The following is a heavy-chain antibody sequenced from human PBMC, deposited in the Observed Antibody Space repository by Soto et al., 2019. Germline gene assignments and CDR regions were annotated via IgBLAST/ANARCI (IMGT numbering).Heavy chain of an antibody. CDR2: IYSGGST. D-gene: IGHD2-2*01. J-gene: IGHJ3*02. V-gene: IGHV3-53*04. Sequence: EVQLVESGGGLVQPGGSLRLSCAASGFTVSSNYMSWVRQAPGKGLEWVSVIYSGGSTYYADSVNGRFTISRHNSKNTLYLQMNSLRAEDTAVYYCAGAHYCSSTSCYIHDAFDIWGQGTMVTVSS. CDR3: AGAHYCSSTSCYIHDAFDI. CDR1: GFTVSSNY.